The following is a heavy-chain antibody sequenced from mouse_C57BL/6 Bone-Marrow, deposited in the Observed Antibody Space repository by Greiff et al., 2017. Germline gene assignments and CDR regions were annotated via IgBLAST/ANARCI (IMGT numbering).Heavy chain of an antibody. CDR1: GYTFTSYW. D-gene: IGHD3-3*01. V-gene: IGHV1-69*01. Sequence: QVQLQQPGAELVMPGASVKLSCKASGYTFTSYWMHWVQQRPGHGLEWIGEIDPSDSYTNYNQKFKGKSTLTVDKSSSTAYMQLSSLTSEDSAVYYCARKEGRGFAYWGQGTLVTVSA. CDR3: ARKEGRGFAY. J-gene: IGHJ3*01. CDR2: IDPSDSYT.